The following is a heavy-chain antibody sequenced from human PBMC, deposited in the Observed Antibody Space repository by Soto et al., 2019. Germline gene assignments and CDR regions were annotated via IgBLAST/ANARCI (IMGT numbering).Heavy chain of an antibody. V-gene: IGHV1-18*01. Sequence: QVQLVKSGPEVKKPGASVKVSCKASGNTFTSYGFSWVRQAPGQGLGWMGGISAHNGDTIYAQKFQDRITMTTDTSTNTAYLELRSLKSGDTAVFYCARSSGTYPPSRYYYGLDVWGQGTTVTVSS. J-gene: IGHJ6*02. CDR3: ARSSGTYPPSRYYYGLDV. CDR2: ISAHNGDT. CDR1: GNTFTSYG. D-gene: IGHD1-26*01.